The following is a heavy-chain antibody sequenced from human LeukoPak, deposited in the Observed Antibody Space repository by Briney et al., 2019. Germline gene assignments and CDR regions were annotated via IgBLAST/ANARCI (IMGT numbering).Heavy chain of an antibody. J-gene: IGHJ4*02. V-gene: IGHV3-11*04. CDR3: ARGLWSGTY. CDR1: GFTFTDVY. D-gene: IGHD3-10*01. CDR2: ISPNSADI. Sequence: GGSLRLSCAASGFTFTDVYMSWIRQSPGKGLEWLAYISPNSADISYADSVKGRFTISRDNAENSLYLHMNSLRAEDTAVYYCARGLWSGTYWGQGSLVTVSS.